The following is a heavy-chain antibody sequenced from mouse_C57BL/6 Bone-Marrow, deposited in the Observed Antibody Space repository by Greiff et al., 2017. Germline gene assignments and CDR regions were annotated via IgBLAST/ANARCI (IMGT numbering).Heavy chain of an antibody. CDR2: IRSGGSYT. D-gene: IGHD3-2*02. CDR3: ARGDSSGYCYAMDY. V-gene: IGHV5-6*01. J-gene: IGHJ4*01. Sequence: EVHLVESGGDLVKPGGSLKLSCAASGFTFSSYGMSWVRQTPDKRLEWVATIRSGGSYTYYPDSLKGRFTISIDNAKNTLYLQMSSLKSEDTAMDYCARGDSSGYCYAMDYWGQGTSVTVSS. CDR1: GFTFSSYG.